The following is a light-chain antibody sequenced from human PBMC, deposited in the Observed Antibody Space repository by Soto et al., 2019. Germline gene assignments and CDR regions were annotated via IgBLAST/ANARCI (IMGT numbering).Light chain of an antibody. CDR3: LSWTTRRALV. J-gene: IGLJ2*01. CDR1: SSDVGSFNF. Sequence: QSALTQPASVSGAPGQSIAISCTGTSSDVGSFNFVSWYQQHPGKVPKLIIYEVSNRPSGVSSRFSGSKSGDTASLIISGLQAEDEADYYCLSWTTRRALVFGGGTTLTVL. V-gene: IGLV2-14*01. CDR2: EVS.